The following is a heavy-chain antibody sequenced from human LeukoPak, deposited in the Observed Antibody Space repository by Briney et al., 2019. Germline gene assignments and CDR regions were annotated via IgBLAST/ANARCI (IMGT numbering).Heavy chain of an antibody. J-gene: IGHJ6*03. CDR3: ARDTRQQQLGRGYYMDV. CDR2: ISSSSSYI. D-gene: IGHD6-13*01. Sequence: GGSLRLSCAASGFTFSSYSMNWVRQAPGKGLEWVSSISSSSSYIYYADSVKGRFTISRDNAKNSLYLQMNSLRAEDTAVYYCARDTRQQQLGRGYYMDVWGKGTTVTISS. CDR1: GFTFSSYS. V-gene: IGHV3-21*01.